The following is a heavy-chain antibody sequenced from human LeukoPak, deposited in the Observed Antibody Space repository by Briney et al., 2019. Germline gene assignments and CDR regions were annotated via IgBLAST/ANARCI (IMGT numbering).Heavy chain of an antibody. CDR3: ARGRRRRVTTVFHWYFDL. Sequence: SQTLSLTCAISGDIVSHNSAAWSWIRQSPSRGLEWLGRTYYRSKWYNDYAPSVKGRITITPDTSKNQFSLQLSSVTAADTAVYYCARGRRRRVTTVFHWYFDLWGRGTLVTVSS. D-gene: IGHD4-17*01. CDR1: GDIVSHNSAA. V-gene: IGHV6-1*01. J-gene: IGHJ2*01. CDR2: TYYRSKWYN.